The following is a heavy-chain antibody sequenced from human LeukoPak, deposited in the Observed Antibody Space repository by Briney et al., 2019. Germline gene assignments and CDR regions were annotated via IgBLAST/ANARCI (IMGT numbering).Heavy chain of an antibody. CDR3: ARVFSPYCSGGSCYSGLLAFDI. CDR2: ISSSSSTI. V-gene: IGHV3-48*02. Sequence: GGSLRLSCAASGFTFSSYSMNWVRQAPGKGLEWVSYISSSSSTIYYADSVKGRFTISRDNAKNSLYLQMNSLRDEDTAVYYCARVFSPYCSGGSCYSGLLAFDIWGQGTMVTVSS. CDR1: GFTFSSYS. D-gene: IGHD2-15*01. J-gene: IGHJ3*02.